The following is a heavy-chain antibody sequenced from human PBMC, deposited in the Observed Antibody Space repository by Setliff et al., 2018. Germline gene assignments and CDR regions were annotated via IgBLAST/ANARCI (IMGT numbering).Heavy chain of an antibody. CDR3: SRLVRYCTTTACQRASGAEV. J-gene: IGHJ4*02. CDR2: IIPLLETA. D-gene: IGHD2-8*01. CDR1: GDTFSTYA. Sequence: SVKVSCKASGDTFSTYALSWVRQAPGQGLEWMGGIIPLLETAKYAQKFQGRVTMTTDSSTSTAYMELRSLTSDDTAVYYCSRLVRYCTTTACQRASGAEVWGQGTLVTVSS. V-gene: IGHV1-69*05.